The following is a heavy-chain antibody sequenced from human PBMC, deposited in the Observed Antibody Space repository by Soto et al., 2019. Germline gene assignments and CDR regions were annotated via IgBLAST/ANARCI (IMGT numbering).Heavy chain of an antibody. V-gene: IGHV1-46*01. Sequence: QVQLVQSGAEVKKPGASVKVSCKASGYTFTSYYMHWVRQAPGQGLEWMGIINPSGGSTSYAQKFQGRVTMTRDTSTSTVYMELSSLRSEDTAVYYCATSAVGVQSSSSAYFDYWGQGTLVTVSS. D-gene: IGHD6-6*01. CDR1: GYTFTSYY. CDR3: ATSAVGVQSSSSAYFDY. J-gene: IGHJ4*02. CDR2: INPSGGST.